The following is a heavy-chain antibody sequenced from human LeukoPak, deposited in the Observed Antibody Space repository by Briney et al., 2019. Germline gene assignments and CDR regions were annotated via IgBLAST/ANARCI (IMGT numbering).Heavy chain of an antibody. Sequence: GGSVRLSCAASGFTFSCYWISWVPQAPGEGLEWVANIKQNGSEKYYVASGKDRLTISRDNAKNSLYLQMNSLRAEDTAVYYCARDYPHYGDYAQTGYYFDYWGQGTLVPVSS. CDR1: GFTFSCYW. J-gene: IGHJ4*02. V-gene: IGHV3-7*01. CDR3: ARDYPHYGDYAQTGYYFDY. CDR2: IKQNGSEK. D-gene: IGHD4-17*01.